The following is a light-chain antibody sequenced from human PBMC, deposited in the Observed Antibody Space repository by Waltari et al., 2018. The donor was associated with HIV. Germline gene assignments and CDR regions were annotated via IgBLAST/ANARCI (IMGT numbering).Light chain of an antibody. CDR3: QQYGSSPLT. V-gene: IGKV3-20*01. J-gene: IGKJ4*01. CDR1: QSVTSDY. CDR2: GAS. Sequence: LSLSPGAGVTLSCRASQSVTSDYLAWYQHKPGQAPRLLIYGASSRASGISNRFSGSGSGTDFTLTITRLEPEDFAVYYCQQYGSSPLTFGGGTKLEIK.